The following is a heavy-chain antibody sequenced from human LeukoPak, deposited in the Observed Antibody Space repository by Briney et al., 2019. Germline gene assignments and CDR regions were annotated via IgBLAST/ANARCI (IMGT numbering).Heavy chain of an antibody. D-gene: IGHD6-6*01. CDR3: AREESSSSGYYFDY. CDR2: ISSNSNI. V-gene: IGHV3-21*01. J-gene: IGHJ4*02. CDR1: KVTFSSYE. Sequence: GGSLRLSCAASKVTFSSYEMNWVRQAPGKGLEWVSSISSNSNIYYADSVKGRFTISRDNAKNSLYLQMNSLRAEDTAVYYCAREESSSSGYYFDYWGQGALVTVSS.